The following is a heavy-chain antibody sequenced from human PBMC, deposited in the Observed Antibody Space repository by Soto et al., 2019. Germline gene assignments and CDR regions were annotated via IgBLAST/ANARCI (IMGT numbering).Heavy chain of an antibody. CDR1: GGSISGYY. D-gene: IGHD1-26*01. J-gene: IGHJ6*03. CDR2: IYYSGNT. Sequence: QVQLQESGPGLVKPSETLSLTCTVSGGSISGYYWSWIRQPPGKGLEWIGYIYYSGNTNYNPSLKSRVTMSVDTSNSQFSLKLSSVTAADTAVYYCAILDSGSPNDGYYYIGVWGKGTTVTVSS. CDR3: AILDSGSPNDGYYYIGV. V-gene: IGHV4-59*08.